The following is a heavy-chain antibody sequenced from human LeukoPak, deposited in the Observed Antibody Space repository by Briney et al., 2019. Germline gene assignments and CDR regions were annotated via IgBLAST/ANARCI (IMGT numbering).Heavy chain of an antibody. Sequence: GGSLRLSCAASGFTFSSYSMNWVRQAPGKGLEWVSSISSSSYIYYADSVKGRFTISRDNAKNSLYLQMNSLRAEDTAVYYCARDNSITPFDYWGQGTLVTVSS. D-gene: IGHD2-15*01. CDR1: GFTFSSYS. CDR3: ARDNSITPFDY. CDR2: ISSSSYI. J-gene: IGHJ4*02. V-gene: IGHV3-21*01.